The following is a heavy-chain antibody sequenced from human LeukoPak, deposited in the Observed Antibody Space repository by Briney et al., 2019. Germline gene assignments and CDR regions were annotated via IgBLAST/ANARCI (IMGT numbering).Heavy chain of an antibody. CDR1: GFTFRNYW. V-gene: IGHV3-7*01. D-gene: IGHD3-3*01. Sequence: GGSLRLSCAVSGFTFRNYWMSWVRQAPGKGLEWVANIKQDGSEKYYVDSVKGRFTISRDNAKNSLYLQMNSLRAEDTAVYYCATSSDFWSGYYLWGQGTLVTVSS. CDR3: ATSSDFWSGYYL. J-gene: IGHJ4*02. CDR2: IKQDGSEK.